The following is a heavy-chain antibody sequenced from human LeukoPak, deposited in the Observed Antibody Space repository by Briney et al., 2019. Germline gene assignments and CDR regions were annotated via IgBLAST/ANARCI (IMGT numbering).Heavy chain of an antibody. Sequence: ASVNVSCKASGYTFTSYSIPWVRLAPGEGPEWMGWLSAYNGNINYAQKLQGRVTMTTDTSTSTAYMELTSLRSDDTAVYYCACAGMGFRRVMGCFDPCGQGTLVTVSS. V-gene: IGHV1-18*01. J-gene: IGHJ5*02. D-gene: IGHD3-10*01. CDR3: ACAGMGFRRVMGCFDP. CDR1: GYTFTSYS. CDR2: LSAYNGNI.